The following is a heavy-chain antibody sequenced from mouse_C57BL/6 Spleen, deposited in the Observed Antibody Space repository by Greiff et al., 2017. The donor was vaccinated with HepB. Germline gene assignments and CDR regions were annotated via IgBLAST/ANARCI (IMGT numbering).Heavy chain of an antibody. CDR3: ARHSYSYYAMDY. CDR1: GFTFSDYY. J-gene: IGHJ4*01. CDR2: ISNGGGST. D-gene: IGHD2-10*01. Sequence: DVHLVESGGGLVQPGGSLKLSCAASGFTFSDYYMYWVRQTPEKRLEWVAYISNGGGSTYYPDTVKGRFTISRDNAKNTLYLQMSRLKSEDTAMYYCARHSYSYYAMDYWGQGTSVTVSS. V-gene: IGHV5-12*01.